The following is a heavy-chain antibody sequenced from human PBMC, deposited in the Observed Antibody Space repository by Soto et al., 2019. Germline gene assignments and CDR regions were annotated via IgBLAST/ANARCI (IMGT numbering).Heavy chain of an antibody. CDR1: GYTFTSYD. CDR3: ARGIKYGDRSRWFAP. V-gene: IGHV1-8*01. J-gene: IGHJ5*02. D-gene: IGHD4-17*01. CDR2: MNPNSGNT. Sequence: ASVKVSCKASGYTFTSYDINWVRQATGQGFEYLGWMNPNSGNTGYVKKFQGRVTMTRDTSMSTAYMELSSRRSEDTAVYYCARGIKYGDRSRWFAPGGPEPLVPVSS.